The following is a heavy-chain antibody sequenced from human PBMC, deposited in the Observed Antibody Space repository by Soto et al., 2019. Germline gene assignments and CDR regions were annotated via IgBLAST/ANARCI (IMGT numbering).Heavy chain of an antibody. CDR2: INHRGST. CDR1: GGSFSGYY. V-gene: IGHV4-34*01. J-gene: IGHJ6*02. D-gene: IGHD6-25*01. Sequence: QVQLQQWGAGLLKPSETLSLTCAVYGGSFSGYYWSWIRQPPGKGLEWIGEINHRGSTNYNPSLKGRGTISVDTSKNQFSLKLNSVTAADTAVYYCARGSRVKIPAASGRDYYYHGLDVWGQGTAVTVSS. CDR3: ARGSRVKIPAASGRDYYYHGLDV.